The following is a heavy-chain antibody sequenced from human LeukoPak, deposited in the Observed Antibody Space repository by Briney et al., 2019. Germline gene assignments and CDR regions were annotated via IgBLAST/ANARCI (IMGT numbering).Heavy chain of an antibody. CDR1: GFTFSSYA. CDR3: ARSRGPGNHFFDY. D-gene: IGHD4-23*01. Sequence: PGGSLRLSCAASGFTFSSYAMSCVRQAPRKGLEWVSTSSDTTYYTDSVRGRFTISRDTSKNTLYLQMNSLGAADTAVYYCARSRGPGNHFFDYWGQGTLVTVSS. CDR2: SSDTT. J-gene: IGHJ4*02. V-gene: IGHV3-23*01.